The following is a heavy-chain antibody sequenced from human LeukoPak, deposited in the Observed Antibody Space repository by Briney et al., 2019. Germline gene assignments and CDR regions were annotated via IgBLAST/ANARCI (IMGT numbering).Heavy chain of an antibody. CDR2: ISSSSSYI. Sequence: GGSLRLSCAASGFTFSSYGMHWVRQAPGKGLEWVSSISSSSSYIYYADSVKGRFTISRDNAKNSLYLQMNSLRAEDTAVYYCSGYSGYDEPYDYWGQGTLVTVSS. D-gene: IGHD5-12*01. CDR3: SGYSGYDEPYDY. J-gene: IGHJ4*02. CDR1: GFTFSSYG. V-gene: IGHV3-21*01.